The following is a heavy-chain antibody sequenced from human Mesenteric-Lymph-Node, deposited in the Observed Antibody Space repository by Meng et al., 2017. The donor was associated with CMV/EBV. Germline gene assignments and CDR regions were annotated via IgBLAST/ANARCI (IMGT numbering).Heavy chain of an antibody. D-gene: IGHD3-3*01. CDR2: MNPNSGNT. CDR1: GYICISYD. Sequence: ASVKVSCKASGYICISYDIMWVRQATGHGLEWMGWMNPNSGNTGCAQKFQGRFTITKNTSISTAYMELSSLRSEDTAVYYCAKSLTISWWGGYYGMDVWGQGTTVTVSS. V-gene: IGHV1-8*03. CDR3: AKSLTISWWGGYYGMDV. J-gene: IGHJ6*02.